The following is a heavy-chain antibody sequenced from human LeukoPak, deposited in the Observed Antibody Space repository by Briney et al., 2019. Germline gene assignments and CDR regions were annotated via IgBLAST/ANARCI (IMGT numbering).Heavy chain of an antibody. D-gene: IGHD2-2*02. Sequence: SETLSLTCAVYGESFSDYYWIWIRQPPGKGLEWIGEINHTGSTNYNPSLTSRVTISVDTSNNQFSLKLSSVTAADTAVYYCARGQRGLGKVVPAAIGYWGQGTLVTVSS. J-gene: IGHJ4*02. CDR1: GESFSDYY. V-gene: IGHV4-34*01. CDR3: ARGQRGLGKVVPAAIGY. CDR2: INHTGST.